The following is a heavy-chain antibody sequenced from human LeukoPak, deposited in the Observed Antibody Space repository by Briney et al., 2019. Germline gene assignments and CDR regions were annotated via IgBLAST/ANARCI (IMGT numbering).Heavy chain of an antibody. CDR1: GFTFSSYD. CDR2: IDTAGVT. CDR3: ARGGYFGSGPMDV. D-gene: IGHD3-10*01. J-gene: IGHJ6*02. V-gene: IGHV3-13*01. Sequence: GGSLRLSCAGSGFTFSSYDMHWVRQAAGKGLEWVAGIDTAGVTYYPGSVRGRFTISRENGRNSFFLQMNSLRAGDTAVYYCARGGYFGSGPMDVWGQGTTVTVS.